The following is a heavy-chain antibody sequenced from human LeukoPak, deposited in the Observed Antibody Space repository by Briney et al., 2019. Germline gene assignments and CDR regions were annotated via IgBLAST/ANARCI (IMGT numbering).Heavy chain of an antibody. CDR3: ARDPNGYYDSSGYYDY. CDR1: GFTFSSYA. V-gene: IGHV3-30-3*01. CDR2: ISYDGSNK. D-gene: IGHD3-22*01. J-gene: IGHJ4*02. Sequence: GRSLRLSCAASGFTFSSYAMHWVRQAPGKGLEWVAVISYDGSNKYYADSVKGRFTISRDNSKNTLYLQMNSLRAEDTAVYYCARDPNGYYDSSGYYDYWGQGTLVTVSS.